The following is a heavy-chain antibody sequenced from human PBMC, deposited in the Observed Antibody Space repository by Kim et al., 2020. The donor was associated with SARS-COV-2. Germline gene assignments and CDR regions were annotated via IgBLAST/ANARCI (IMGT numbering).Heavy chain of an antibody. J-gene: IGHJ4*02. CDR2: SYWDDDK. V-gene: IGHV2-5*02. Sequence: SGPTLVKPTQTLTLTCTFSGFSLSTSGVGVGCIRQPPGKALEWLALSYWDDDKRYSPSLKSRLTITKDTSKNQVVLTMTNMDPVDTATYYCAHRSMVRGVFTPFDYWGQGTLVTVSS. CDR3: AHRSMVRGVFTPFDY. D-gene: IGHD3-10*01. CDR1: GFSLSTSGVG.